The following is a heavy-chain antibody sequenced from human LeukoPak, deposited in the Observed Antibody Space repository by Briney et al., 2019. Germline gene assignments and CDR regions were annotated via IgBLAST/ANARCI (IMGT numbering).Heavy chain of an antibody. V-gene: IGHV4-31*03. CDR1: GDSISSGGYY. D-gene: IGHD3-10*01. Sequence: SETLSLTCTVSGDSISSGGYYWRWIRQHPGTGLEWIGYIYYSGSLYYNPSLKSRVTISVDTSKSQFSLKLSSVTAADTAVYYCAREVLVRGFDFWGRGTLVTVSS. CDR3: AREVLVRGFDF. J-gene: IGHJ4*02. CDR2: IYYSGSL.